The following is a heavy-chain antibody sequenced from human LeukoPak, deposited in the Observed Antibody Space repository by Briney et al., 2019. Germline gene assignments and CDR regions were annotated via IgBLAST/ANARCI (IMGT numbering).Heavy chain of an antibody. Sequence: GASVKVSCKASGGTFSSYAISWVRQAPGQGLEWMGRIIPIFGTANYAQKFQGRVTITADESTSTAYMELSSLRSEDTAVYYCARDGGYYDSSGYTYYFDYWGQGTLVTVSS. J-gene: IGHJ4*02. CDR1: GGTFSSYA. CDR2: IIPIFGTA. CDR3: ARDGGYYDSSGYTYYFDY. D-gene: IGHD3-22*01. V-gene: IGHV1-69*15.